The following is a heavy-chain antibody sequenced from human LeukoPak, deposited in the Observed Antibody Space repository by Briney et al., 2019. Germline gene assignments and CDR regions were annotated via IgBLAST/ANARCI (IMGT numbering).Heavy chain of an antibody. V-gene: IGHV1-18*01. D-gene: IGHD5/OR15-5a*01. CDR1: GYTFNSYG. CDR3: ARGNGETVSTSLNWFDP. CDR2: ISAYNGNT. J-gene: IGHJ5*02. Sequence: VASVKVSCKASGYTFNSYGINWVRQAPGQGLEWMGWISAYNGNTKYAQKFQGTVTMTTDTSTTTAYMELRSLRYDDTAVYYCARGNGETVSTSLNWFDPWGQGTLVTVSS.